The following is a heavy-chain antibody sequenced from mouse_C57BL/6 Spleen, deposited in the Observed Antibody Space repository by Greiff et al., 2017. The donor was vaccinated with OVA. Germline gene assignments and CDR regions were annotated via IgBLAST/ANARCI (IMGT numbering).Heavy chain of an antibody. V-gene: IGHV1-64*01. Sequence: VQLQQPGAELVKPGASVKLSCKASGYTFTSYWMHWVKQRPGQGLEWIGMIHPNSGSTNYNEKFKSKATLTVDKSSSTAYMQLSSLTSEDSAVYYCARKGSSGPFPFDYWGQGTTLTVSS. CDR2: IHPNSGST. D-gene: IGHD3-2*02. CDR3: ARKGSSGPFPFDY. CDR1: GYTFTSYW. J-gene: IGHJ2*01.